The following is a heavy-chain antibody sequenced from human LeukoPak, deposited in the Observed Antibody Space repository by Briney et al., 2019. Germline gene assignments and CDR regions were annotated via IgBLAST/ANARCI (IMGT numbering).Heavy chain of an antibody. CDR3: ARLPDGWELLLPPYYYYYYAMDV. V-gene: IGHV1-18*01. J-gene: IGHJ6*02. CDR1: GYTFTSYG. CDR2: INAYNGNT. Sequence: SVKVSCKASGYTFTSYGIRWVRQAPGKGLDGMGWINAYNGNTKHPQKLQDRVTMTPPTSTSTAYMELRRLRSDDTAVYYCARLPDGWELLLPPYYYYYYAMDVWGQGTTDTVSS. D-gene: IGHD1-26*01.